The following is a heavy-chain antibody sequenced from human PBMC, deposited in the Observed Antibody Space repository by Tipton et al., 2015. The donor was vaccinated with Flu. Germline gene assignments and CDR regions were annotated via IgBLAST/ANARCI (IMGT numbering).Heavy chain of an antibody. J-gene: IGHJ3*02. CDR2: IIPNSGGT. CDR3: ARGYYDILTGSYDDAFDI. Sequence: QVQLVQSGAEVRKPGASVKVSCKASGYTFTGYYMHWVRQAPGQGLEWMGWIIPNSGGTNYAQKFQGRVTMTRDTSISTAYMELSRLRSDDTAVYYCARGYYDILTGSYDDAFDIWGQGTMVTVS. CDR1: GYTFTGYY. D-gene: IGHD3-9*01. V-gene: IGHV1-2*02.